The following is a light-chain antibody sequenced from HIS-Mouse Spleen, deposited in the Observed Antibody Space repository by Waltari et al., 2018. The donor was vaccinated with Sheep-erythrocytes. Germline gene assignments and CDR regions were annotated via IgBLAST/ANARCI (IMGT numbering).Light chain of an antibody. J-gene: IGLJ1*01. CDR3: CSYAGSYNHV. V-gene: IGLV2-11*01. CDR1: SSDVGGYNS. Sequence: QSALTQPRSVSGSPGQSVTLPCTGTSSDVGGYNSVSWYQQHPGKAPKLKIYDVSKRPSGVPDRFSGSKSGNTASLTISGLQAEDEADYYCCSYAGSYNHVFATGTKVTVL. CDR2: DVS.